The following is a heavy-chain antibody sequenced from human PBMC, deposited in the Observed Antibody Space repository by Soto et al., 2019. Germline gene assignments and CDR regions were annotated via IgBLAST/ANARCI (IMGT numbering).Heavy chain of an antibody. CDR3: ARDRGDYYILTGYYLGY. D-gene: IGHD3-9*01. V-gene: IGHV3-33*01. CDR2: IWYDGSNK. Sequence: QVQLVESGGGVVQPGRSLRLSCAASGFTFSSYGMHWVRQAPGKGLEWVAVIWYDGSNKYYADSVKGRFTISRDNSKNTLYLPMNSLRAEDTAVYYCARDRGDYYILTGYYLGYLVQGTLVTVSS. CDR1: GFTFSSYG. J-gene: IGHJ4*02.